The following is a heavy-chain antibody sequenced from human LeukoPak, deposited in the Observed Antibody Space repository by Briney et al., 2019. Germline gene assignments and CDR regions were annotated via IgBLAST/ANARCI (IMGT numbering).Heavy chain of an antibody. CDR3: ARQLTYYYDSSGFDAFDI. J-gene: IGHJ3*02. D-gene: IGHD3-22*01. V-gene: IGHV4-4*09. Sequence: SETLSLTCTVSGGSISSYYWIWIRQPPGKGLEWIGYIYTSGSTNYNPSHKSRVTISVDTSKYQFSLKLSSVTDADTAVYYCARQLTYYYDSSGFDAFDIWGQGTMVTVSS. CDR2: IYTSGST. CDR1: GGSISSYY.